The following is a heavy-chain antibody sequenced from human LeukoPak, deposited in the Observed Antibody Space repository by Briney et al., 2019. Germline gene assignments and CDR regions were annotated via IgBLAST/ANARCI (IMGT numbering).Heavy chain of an antibody. Sequence: ASVKVSCKASGYTFTGYYMHWVRQAPGQGLEWMGRINPNSGGTNYAQKFQGRVTMTRDTSISTAYMELSSLRSEDTAVYYCAREGTRLSGSSRWFDPWGQGTLVTVSS. D-gene: IGHD3-10*01. CDR1: GYTFTGYY. V-gene: IGHV1-2*06. CDR3: AREGTRLSGSSRWFDP. J-gene: IGHJ5*02. CDR2: INPNSGGT.